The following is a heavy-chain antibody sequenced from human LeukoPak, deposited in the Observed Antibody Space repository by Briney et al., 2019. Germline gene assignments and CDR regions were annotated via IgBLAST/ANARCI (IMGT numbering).Heavy chain of an antibody. J-gene: IGHJ4*02. Sequence: PGRSLRLSCAASEFIFSDSTMHWVRQAPSKGLEWVAAASFHGGNTYYADSMKGRFTISRDNSKNTVYLQMNSLRTEDTAVYYCARERSWNGPLDYWGQGTLVTVSS. V-gene: IGHV3-30*04. CDR3: ARERSWNGPLDY. CDR2: ASFHGGNT. CDR1: EFIFSDST. D-gene: IGHD1-1*01.